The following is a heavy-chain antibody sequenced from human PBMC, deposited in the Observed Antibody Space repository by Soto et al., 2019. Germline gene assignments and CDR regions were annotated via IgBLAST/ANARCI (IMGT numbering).Heavy chain of an antibody. V-gene: IGHV1-8*01. D-gene: IGHD3-3*01. CDR2: MNPNSGDT. Sequence: ASVKVSWKASGYTFTSYDINWVRQATGQGLEWMGWMNPNSGDTGYAQKFQGRVTMTRNTSISTAYMELSSLRSEDTAVYYCASPARNYDFWSGYSFDIWDQGTMVTVSS. CDR3: ASPARNYDFWSGYSFDI. CDR1: GYTFTSYD. J-gene: IGHJ3*02.